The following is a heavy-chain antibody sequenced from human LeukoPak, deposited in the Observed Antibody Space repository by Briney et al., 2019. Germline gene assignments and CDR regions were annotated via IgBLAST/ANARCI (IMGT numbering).Heavy chain of an antibody. Sequence: GGSLRLSCAASGFTFSSYAMSWVRQAPGKGLEWVSAISGSGGSTYYADSVKGRFTIYRDNSKNTLYLQMNSLRAEDTAVYYCAKGWGYCSGGSCYSDYYYGMDVWGQGTTVTVSS. D-gene: IGHD2-15*01. CDR3: AKGWGYCSGGSCYSDYYYGMDV. J-gene: IGHJ6*02. CDR2: ISGSGGST. V-gene: IGHV3-23*01. CDR1: GFTFSSYA.